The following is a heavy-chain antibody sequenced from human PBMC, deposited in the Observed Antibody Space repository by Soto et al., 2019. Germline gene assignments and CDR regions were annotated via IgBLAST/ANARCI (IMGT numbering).Heavy chain of an antibody. V-gene: IGHV3-23*01. Sequence: EVQLLESGGGLVQPGGSLRLSCAASGFTFRSYAMSWVRQAPGKGLEWVSGISGSSGSTYYAASVKGRFTISRDNSKNTLFLQMNSLRAEDTAMYYCAKDRESSTAPRGGCDYWGQGTLVTLSS. CDR1: GFTFRSYA. J-gene: IGHJ4*02. CDR3: AKDRESSTAPRGGCDY. CDR2: ISGSSGST. D-gene: IGHD6-6*01.